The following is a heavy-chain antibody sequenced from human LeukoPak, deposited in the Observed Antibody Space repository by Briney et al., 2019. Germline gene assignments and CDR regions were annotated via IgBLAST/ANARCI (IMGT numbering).Heavy chain of an antibody. D-gene: IGHD3-10*01. CDR3: ARDRGITTARGVPSWFDP. V-gene: IGHV4-61*02. CDR1: GGSINSDSYY. CDR2: IYTTGSP. J-gene: IGHJ5*02. Sequence: SQTLSLTCTVSGGSINSDSYYWTWIRQPAGKGLEWIGRIYTTGSPNYNPSLKSRVTISIDTSKNQFSLKLSSVSAADTAIYYCARDRGITTARGVPSWFDPWGQGTLVIVSS.